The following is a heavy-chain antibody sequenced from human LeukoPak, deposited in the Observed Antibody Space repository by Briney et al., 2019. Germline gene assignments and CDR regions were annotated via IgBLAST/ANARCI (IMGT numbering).Heavy chain of an antibody. CDR1: GGSISSSSYY. CDR3: ARLGRDGELLGFDY. Sequence: LETLSLTCTVSGGSISSSSYYWGWIRQPPGKGLEWIGSIYYSGSTYYNPSLKSRVTISVDTSKNQFSLKLSSVTAADTAVYYCARLGRDGELLGFDYWGQGTLVTVSS. J-gene: IGHJ4*02. CDR2: IYYSGST. D-gene: IGHD1-26*01. V-gene: IGHV4-39*01.